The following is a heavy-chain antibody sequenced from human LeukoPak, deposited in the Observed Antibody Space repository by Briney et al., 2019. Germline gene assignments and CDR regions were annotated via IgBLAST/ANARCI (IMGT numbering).Heavy chain of an antibody. CDR2: ISSDGSKE. V-gene: IGHV3-30*18. J-gene: IGHJ4*02. D-gene: IGHD2-15*01. CDR1: GFSFLHYG. CDR3: AKDGYCSGGSCYANFFDR. Sequence: GRSLRLSCAASGFSFLHYGMHWVRQAPGKGLEWVAFISSDGSKEYYADSVKGRFTISRDNSKNTLYLHVNSPRAEDTAMFFCAKDGYCSGGSCYANFFDRWGQGTLVTVSS.